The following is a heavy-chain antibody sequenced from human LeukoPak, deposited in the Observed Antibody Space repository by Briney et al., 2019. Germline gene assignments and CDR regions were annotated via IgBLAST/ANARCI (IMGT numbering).Heavy chain of an antibody. V-gene: IGHV3-21*04. CDR2: ISSSSSYI. D-gene: IGHD5-12*01. J-gene: IGHJ6*02. CDR1: GFTFSSYS. Sequence: PGGSLRLFCAASGFTFSSYSMNWVRQAPGKGLEWVSSISSSSSYIYYADSVKGRFTISRDNAKNSLYLQMNSLRTEDTALYYCAKGPSGYVLNAMDVWGQGTTVTVSS. CDR3: AKGPSGYVLNAMDV.